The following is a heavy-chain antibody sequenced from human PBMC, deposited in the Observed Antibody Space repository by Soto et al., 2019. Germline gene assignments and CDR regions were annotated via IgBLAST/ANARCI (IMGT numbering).Heavy chain of an antibody. CDR1: GFTFSSYG. J-gene: IGHJ6*02. D-gene: IGHD5-18*01. CDR3: AKISYGYGYYYYGMDV. Sequence: HPGGSLRLSCAASGFTFSSYGMHWVRQAPGKGLEWVAVISYDGSNKYYADSVKGRFTISRDNSKNTLYLQMNSLRAEDTAVYYCAKISYGYGYYYYGMDVWGQGTTVTVSS. CDR2: ISYDGSNK. V-gene: IGHV3-30*18.